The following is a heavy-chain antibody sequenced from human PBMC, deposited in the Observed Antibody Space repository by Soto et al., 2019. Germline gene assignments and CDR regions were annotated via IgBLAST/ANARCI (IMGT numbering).Heavy chain of an antibody. Sequence: SETLSLTCSFSGDSVTSHYLTWIRQSPEKGLEWIGYMHYTGFSHYNPSLKSRLTISVDRSKNQFTLQLTSVTAADTAVYYCARGRLSTYYYYGMDVWGQGTTVTVSS. V-gene: IGHV4-59*02. CDR2: MHYTGFS. J-gene: IGHJ6*02. CDR1: GDSVTSHY. CDR3: ARGRLSTYYYYGMDV.